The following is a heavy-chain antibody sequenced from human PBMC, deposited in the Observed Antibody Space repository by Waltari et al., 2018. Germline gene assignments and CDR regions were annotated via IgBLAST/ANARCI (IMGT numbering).Heavy chain of an antibody. D-gene: IGHD4-17*01. CDR2: SNWNGGST. CDR1: GFTFDDYG. CDR3: ATPYGDLTDY. J-gene: IGHJ4*02. Sequence: EVQLVVSGGGVVRPGGSLRLSCAASGFTFDDYGMSWVRQAPGKGLEGVSGSNWNGGSTGYADSVKGRFTLSRDNAKNSLYLQMNSLRAEDTALYYCATPYGDLTDYWGQGTLVTVSS. V-gene: IGHV3-20*04.